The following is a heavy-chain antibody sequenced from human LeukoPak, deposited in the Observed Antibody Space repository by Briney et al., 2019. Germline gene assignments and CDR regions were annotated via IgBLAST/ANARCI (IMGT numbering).Heavy chain of an antibody. CDR1: GFTFSSYS. Sequence: GGSLRLSCAASGFTFSSYSMNWVRQAPGKGLEWVSYISSSSSTIYYADSVKGRFTISRDDAKNSLYLQMNSLRAEDTAVYYCARGPSGYHNTGGQGTLVTVSS. J-gene: IGHJ4*02. V-gene: IGHV3-48*01. CDR3: ARGPSGYHNT. D-gene: IGHD5-12*01. CDR2: ISSSSSTI.